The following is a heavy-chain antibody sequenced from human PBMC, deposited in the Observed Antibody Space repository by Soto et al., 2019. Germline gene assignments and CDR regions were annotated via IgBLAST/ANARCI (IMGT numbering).Heavy chain of an antibody. J-gene: IGHJ4*02. Sequence: QVQLVQSGAEVKKPGASVKVSCKASGYTFTGYYMHWVRQAPGQGLEWMGWINPNSGGTNYAQEFQGWVTMTRDTSISTAYMELSRLRSDDTAVYYCARDLKRGYSYGLGYWGQGTLVTVSS. CDR3: ARDLKRGYSYGLGY. V-gene: IGHV1-2*04. CDR2: INPNSGGT. D-gene: IGHD5-18*01. CDR1: GYTFTGYY.